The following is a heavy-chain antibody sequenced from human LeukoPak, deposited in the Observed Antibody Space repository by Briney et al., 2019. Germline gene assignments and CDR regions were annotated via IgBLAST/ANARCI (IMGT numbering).Heavy chain of an antibody. Sequence: GGSLRLFCAASGFTYGSYTMHRLRQGPGRGVEYVSGISSSGGSTYYANSVKGRFTISRDNSKNTLYLKLGSLRAEDMAVYYCARGDYSNAYRRYYYMDVWGKGTTVTVSS. D-gene: IGHD4-11*01. J-gene: IGHJ6*03. CDR3: ARGDYSNAYRRYYYMDV. CDR1: GFTYGSYT. CDR2: ISSSGGST. V-gene: IGHV3-64*01.